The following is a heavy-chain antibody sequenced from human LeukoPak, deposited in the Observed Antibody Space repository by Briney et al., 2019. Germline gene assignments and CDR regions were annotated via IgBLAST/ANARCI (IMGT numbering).Heavy chain of an antibody. Sequence: GGSLRLSCAASGFTFSSYGMHWVRQAPGKGLEWVAFIRYDGSNKYYADSVKGRFTISRDNSKSTLFLHMNSLRAEDTAVYYCAKDHGSWFALFDSWGQGTLVTVSS. J-gene: IGHJ4*02. CDR2: IRYDGSNK. CDR1: GFTFSSYG. V-gene: IGHV3-30*02. D-gene: IGHD6-13*01. CDR3: AKDHGSWFALFDS.